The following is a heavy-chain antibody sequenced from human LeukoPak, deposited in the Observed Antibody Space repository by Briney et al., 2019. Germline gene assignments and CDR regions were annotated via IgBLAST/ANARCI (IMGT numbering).Heavy chain of an antibody. CDR2: ISWNSGSI. Sequence: GGSLRLSCAASGFTFDDYAMHWVRQAPGKGLEWVSGISWNSGSIGYADSVKGRFTISRDNAKNSLYLQMNSLRAEDTALYYCAKGFHSGSWYDGDAFDIWGQGTMVTVSS. D-gene: IGHD6-13*01. J-gene: IGHJ3*02. CDR3: AKGFHSGSWYDGDAFDI. CDR1: GFTFDDYA. V-gene: IGHV3-9*01.